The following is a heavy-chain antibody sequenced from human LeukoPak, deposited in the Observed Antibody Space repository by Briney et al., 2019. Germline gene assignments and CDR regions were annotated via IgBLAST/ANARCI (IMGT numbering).Heavy chain of an antibody. Sequence: PGGSLRLSCGASGFTFSNAWMTWVRQAPGKGLGWISRVKSKSDGGTTDYGAPVKGRFTISRNDADNTVYLLMNSLKTEDTAVYYCAAAGYNYDNHGKDFWGQGTLVTVSS. CDR1: GFTFSNAW. D-gene: IGHD3-16*01. V-gene: IGHV3-15*01. J-gene: IGHJ4*02. CDR3: AAAGYNYDNHGKDF. CDR2: VKSKSDGGTT.